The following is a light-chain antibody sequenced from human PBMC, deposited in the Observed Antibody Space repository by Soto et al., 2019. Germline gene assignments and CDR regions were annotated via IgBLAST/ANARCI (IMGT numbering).Light chain of an antibody. V-gene: IGKV1-5*01. CDR1: QTIYRR. J-gene: IGKJ2*01. CDR3: HQYETHHS. CDR2: DVS. Sequence: DIRMTQSPSTLSASVGDSVTITCRASQTIYRRLAWYQQRPGKAPKVLIYDVSNLESGVPPRFSGSGSGTEFALTISSLQPDDSASYFCHQYETHHSFGKGTKVEI.